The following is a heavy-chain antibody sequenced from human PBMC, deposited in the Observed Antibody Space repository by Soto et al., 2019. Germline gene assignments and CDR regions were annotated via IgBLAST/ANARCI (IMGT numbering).Heavy chain of an antibody. CDR2: IYSGGST. Sequence: EVQLVESGGGLVQPGGSVRLSCAASGFTVSSNYMSWVRQAPGKGLEWVSVIYSGGSTYYADSVKGSFTIARDNSKNTLYLPMKLRSAEDTAVYYCAGGIADRDAFDIWGQGTMVTVSS. CDR1: GFTVSSNY. V-gene: IGHV3-66*01. D-gene: IGHD1-26*01. CDR3: AGGIADRDAFDI. J-gene: IGHJ3*02.